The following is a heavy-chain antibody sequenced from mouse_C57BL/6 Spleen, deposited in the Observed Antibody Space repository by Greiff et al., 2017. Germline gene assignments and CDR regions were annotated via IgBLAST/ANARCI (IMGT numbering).Heavy chain of an antibody. CDR2: FTMYSDAT. Sequence: LMESGAELVRPGSSVKLSCKDSYFAFMASAMHWVQQRPGHGLEWIGSFTMYSDATEYSETFKGKATLTANTSSSTAYMELSSLTSVDSAVYYCARDDGYSTFAYWGQGTLVTVSA. CDR3: ARDDGYSTFAY. CDR1: YFAFMASA. J-gene: IGHJ3*01. V-gene: IGHV1-49*01. D-gene: IGHD2-3*01.